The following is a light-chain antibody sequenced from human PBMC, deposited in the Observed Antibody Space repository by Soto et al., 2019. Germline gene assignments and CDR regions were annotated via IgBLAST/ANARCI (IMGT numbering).Light chain of an antibody. J-gene: IGKJ1*01. Sequence: SGWTQTESTLSLSPGERGTLSCRASQSVSNNYLAWYKQKPGQAPRLLIYGASNRATGIPDSLSGSGSGTDFPLTISRLQPEDFAVYYCQQYVTPGTFGHGTKVDIK. V-gene: IGKV3-20*01. CDR1: QSVSNNY. CDR2: GAS. CDR3: QQYVTPGT.